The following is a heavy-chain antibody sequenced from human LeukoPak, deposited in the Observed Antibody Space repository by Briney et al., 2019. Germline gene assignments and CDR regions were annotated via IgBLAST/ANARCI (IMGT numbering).Heavy chain of an antibody. CDR3: ARDPPRGAYCGGDCFEYFLH. CDR2: ISAYNGNT. Sequence: ASVKVSCKASGYTFTSYGISWVRQAPGQGLEWMGWISAYNGNTNYAQKLQGRVTMTTDTSTSTAYMELRSLRSDDTAVYYCARDPPRGAYCGGDCFEYFLHWGQGTLVTVSS. V-gene: IGHV1-18*01. J-gene: IGHJ1*01. CDR1: GYTFTSYG. D-gene: IGHD2-21*02.